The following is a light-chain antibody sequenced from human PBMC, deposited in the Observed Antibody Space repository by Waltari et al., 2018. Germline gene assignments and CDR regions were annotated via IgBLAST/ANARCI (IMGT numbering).Light chain of an antibody. J-gene: IGLJ2*01. CDR3: AAWDYSLDGHVL. V-gene: IGLV1-44*01. Sequence: QSVLTQPPSASGTPGQRVTISCSGSNSNVGSNSVNWYQQVPGTAPKLLIYRNNQRPSGVPDRFSGSKSCTSASLAISGLQSEDEADYYCAAWDYSLDGHVLFGGGTKLTVL. CDR1: NSNVGSNS. CDR2: RNN.